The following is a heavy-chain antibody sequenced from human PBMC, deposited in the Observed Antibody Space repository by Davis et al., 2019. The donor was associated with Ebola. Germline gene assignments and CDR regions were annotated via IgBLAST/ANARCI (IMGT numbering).Heavy chain of an antibody. J-gene: IGHJ4*02. V-gene: IGHV1-2*02. CDR3: ARDHGGGTRENYFDY. CDR1: GYTFTGYY. Sequence: ASVKVSCKASGYTFTGYYMHWLRQAPGQRLEWMGWINPNDGGTSYAQKFQGRVTMTRDTSISTAYMELSSLRSDDTARYYCARDHGGGTRENYFDYWGQGTLGTVSS. CDR2: INPNDGGT. D-gene: IGHD3-16*01.